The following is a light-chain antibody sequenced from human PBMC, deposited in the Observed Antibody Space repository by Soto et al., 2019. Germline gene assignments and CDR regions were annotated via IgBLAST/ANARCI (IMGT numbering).Light chain of an antibody. CDR1: QRINKY. CDR3: QPRLSTPYT. J-gene: IGKJ2*01. V-gene: IGKV1-39*01. Sequence: EIQMTQSPSSLSASVGDSVTIPCRASQRINKYLNWYQQRSGRAPRLLLHTASSLHSGVPSRFSGSGSGSDFTLTISSLQPDDFATYFCQPRLSTPYTFGQGTKVDIK. CDR2: TAS.